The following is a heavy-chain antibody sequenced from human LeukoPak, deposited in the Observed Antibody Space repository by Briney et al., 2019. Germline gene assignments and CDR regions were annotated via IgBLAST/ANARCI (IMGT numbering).Heavy chain of an antibody. V-gene: IGHV3-30-3*01. J-gene: IGHJ4*02. D-gene: IGHD3-22*01. CDR3: ARDPPQSQLWLLPSYYFDY. Sequence: GGSLRLSCAASGFTFSSYAMHWVRQAPGKGLEWVAVISYDGGNKYYADSVKGRFTISGDNSKNTLYLQMNSLRAEDTAVYYCARDPPQSQLWLLPSYYFDYWGQGTLVTVSS. CDR1: GFTFSSYA. CDR2: ISYDGGNK.